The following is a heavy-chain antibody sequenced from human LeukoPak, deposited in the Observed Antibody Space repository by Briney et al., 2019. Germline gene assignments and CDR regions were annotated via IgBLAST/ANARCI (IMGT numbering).Heavy chain of an antibody. Sequence: SETLSLTCTVCGASIPSSYYWSWIRQPPGKGLECIGYISASGNTNYNPSLKSRVTISVDTSKSRFSLNLSSVTAADTAIYYCARLTGGGSYWGYFDYWGQGALVTVSS. CDR1: GASIPSSYY. D-gene: IGHD1-26*01. CDR2: ISASGNT. J-gene: IGHJ4*02. V-gene: IGHV4-4*09. CDR3: ARLTGGGSYWGYFDY.